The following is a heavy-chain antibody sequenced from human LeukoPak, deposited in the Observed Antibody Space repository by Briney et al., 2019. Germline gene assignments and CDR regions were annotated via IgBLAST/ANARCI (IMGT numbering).Heavy chain of an antibody. J-gene: IGHJ4*02. D-gene: IGHD5-18*01. CDR3: ARRNTAMVAGLDY. V-gene: IGHV1-8*01. Sequence: GASVKVSCKASGYTFTTYDINWVRQATGQGLEWMGWMNPNSGNTAYAQKFQGSVTMTRNTSISTAFMELSGLRSEDTAVYFCARRNTAMVAGLDYWGQGSLVTVSS. CDR2: MNPNSGNT. CDR1: GYTFTTYD.